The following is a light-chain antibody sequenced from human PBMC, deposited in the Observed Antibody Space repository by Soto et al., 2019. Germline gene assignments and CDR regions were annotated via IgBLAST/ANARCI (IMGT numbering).Light chain of an antibody. CDR1: QSVSNNY. J-gene: IGKJ1*01. CDR3: HQRQSWPRT. V-gene: IGKV3-11*01. CDR2: GAS. Sequence: EIVLTQSPGTLSLSPGERATRSCRASQSVSNNYLAWYQQKPSQAPRLLIYGASNRAAGIPARFSGSGSETDFTLTISDVEPEDFAVYYCHQRQSWPRTFGQGTKVDIK.